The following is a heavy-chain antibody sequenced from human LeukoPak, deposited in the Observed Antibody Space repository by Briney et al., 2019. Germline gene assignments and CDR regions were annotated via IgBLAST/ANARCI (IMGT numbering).Heavy chain of an antibody. J-gene: IGHJ4*02. D-gene: IGHD3-22*01. CDR2: ISYDGSNK. CDR1: AFTFSSYA. CDR3: ARYYYDSSGYSVVDY. V-gene: IGHV3-30*04. Sequence: GGSLRLSCAASAFTFSSYAMHCVRQAAGKGLEWVAVISYDGSNKYYADSVKGRFTISRDNSKHTLYLQMNSLRAEETAVYYCARYYYDSSGYSVVDYWGQGTLVTVSS.